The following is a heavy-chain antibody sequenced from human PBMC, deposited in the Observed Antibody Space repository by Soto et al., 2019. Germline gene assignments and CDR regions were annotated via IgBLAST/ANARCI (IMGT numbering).Heavy chain of an antibody. V-gene: IGHV4-30-4*01. D-gene: IGHD4-17*01. CDR3: ARDPGDYGSPLGAFDI. CDR1: GGSISSGDYY. CDR2: ISYSGST. Sequence: QVQLQESGPGLVKPSQTLSLTCTVSGGSISSGDYYWSWIRQPPGKGLESIGYISYSGSTYYNPSLKSRVTISVDTSKNQFSLKLSSVTAADTAVYYCARDPGDYGSPLGAFDIWGQGTMVTVSS. J-gene: IGHJ3*02.